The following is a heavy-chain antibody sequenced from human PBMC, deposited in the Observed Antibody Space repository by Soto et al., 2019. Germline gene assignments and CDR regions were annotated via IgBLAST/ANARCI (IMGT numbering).Heavy chain of an antibody. V-gene: IGHV1-18*04. CDR3: ARRTVVTSRSNWFDP. Sequence: ASVKVSCKASGYTFTSYGISWVRQAPGQGLEWMGWISAYNGNTNYAQKLQGRVTMTTDTSTSTAYMELRSLRSDDTAVYYCARRTVVTSRSNWFDPWGQGTLVTASS. J-gene: IGHJ5*02. D-gene: IGHD2-15*01. CDR2: ISAYNGNT. CDR1: GYTFTSYG.